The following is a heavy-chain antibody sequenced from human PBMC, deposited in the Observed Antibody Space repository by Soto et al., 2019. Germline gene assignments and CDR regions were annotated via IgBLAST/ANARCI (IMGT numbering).Heavy chain of an antibody. CDR2: IDPSDSYT. CDR1: GYSFTSYW. V-gene: IGHV5-10-1*01. Sequence: GESLEISCKGSGYSFTSYWISWVRQMPGKGLEWMGRIDPSDSYTNYSPSFQGHVTISADKSISTAYLQWGSLKASDTAMYYCATHIWFGEYDFDYWGQGTLVTVSS. D-gene: IGHD3-10*01. CDR3: ATHIWFGEYDFDY. J-gene: IGHJ4*02.